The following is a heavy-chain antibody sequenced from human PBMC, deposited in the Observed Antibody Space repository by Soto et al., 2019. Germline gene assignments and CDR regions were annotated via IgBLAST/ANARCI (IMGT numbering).Heavy chain of an antibody. Sequence: EVQLVESGGGLVEPGGSLRLSCAASGFTFSSSSMNWVRQAPGGGLEWVSSISGTSDYISYADSVKGRFTISRDNARNSLFLQMNCLRSEDTAVYFCARDPSYCGSGSYYYFDYWGQGALVTVSS. D-gene: IGHD3-10*01. CDR1: GFTFSSSS. V-gene: IGHV3-21*02. CDR3: ARDPSYCGSGSYYYFDY. CDR2: ISGTSDYI. J-gene: IGHJ4*02.